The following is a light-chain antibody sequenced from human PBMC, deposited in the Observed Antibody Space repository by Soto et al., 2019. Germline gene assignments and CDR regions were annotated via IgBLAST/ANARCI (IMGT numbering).Light chain of an antibody. J-gene: IGKJ5*01. Sequence: GDTVTITCRASQGISSAFAWYQQKPGKVPRLLIYDVFNLQSGDPSRFSGSGSGTDFTLTISRLQPEDFATYYCQQLETYPLTFGQGTRLEIK. CDR1: QGISSA. CDR3: QQLETYPLT. CDR2: DVF. V-gene: IGKV1-13*02.